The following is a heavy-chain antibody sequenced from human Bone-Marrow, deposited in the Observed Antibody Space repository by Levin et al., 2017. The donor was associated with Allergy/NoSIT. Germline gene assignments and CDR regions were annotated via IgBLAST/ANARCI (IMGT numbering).Heavy chain of an antibody. CDR2: INPNSGGT. D-gene: IGHD2-15*01. J-gene: IGHJ6*03. CDR3: ARTRYCSGGSCYLDYMDV. V-gene: IGHV1-2*02. CDR1: GYTFTGYY. Sequence: GGSLRLSCKASGYTFTGYYMHWVRQAPGQGLEWMGWINPNSGGTNYAQKFQGRVTMTRDTSISTAYMELSRLRSDDTAVYYCARTRYCSGGSCYLDYMDVWGKGTTVTVSS.